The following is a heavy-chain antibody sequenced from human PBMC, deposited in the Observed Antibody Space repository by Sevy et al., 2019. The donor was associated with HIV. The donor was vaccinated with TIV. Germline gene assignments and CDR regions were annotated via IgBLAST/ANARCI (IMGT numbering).Heavy chain of an antibody. D-gene: IGHD3-3*01. J-gene: IGHJ4*02. CDR3: ARRRLGGSIRYFDT. CDR2: ISDAGTTT. V-gene: IGHV3-23*01. Sequence: GGSLRLSCAASGFTFSSHVMNWVRQAPGKGLEWVSVISDAGTTTYYADSVRGRFTISRDDSKNSLYLQMNSLRAEDTAVYYCARRRLGGSIRYFDTWGQGTLVTVSS. CDR1: GFTFSSHV.